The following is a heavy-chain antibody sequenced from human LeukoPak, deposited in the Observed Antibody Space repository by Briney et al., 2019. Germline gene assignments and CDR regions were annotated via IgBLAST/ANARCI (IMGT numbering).Heavy chain of an antibody. J-gene: IGHJ3*02. CDR3: ARDDSSGYYPADAFDI. CDR2: INHSGST. CDR1: GGSFSGYY. V-gene: IGHV4-34*01. Sequence: RPSETLSLTCAVYGGSFSGYYWSWIRQPPGKGLEWIGEINHSGSTNYNPSLKSRVTISVDTSKNQFSLKLSSVTAADTAVYYCARDDSSGYYPADAFDIWGQGTMVTVSS. D-gene: IGHD3-22*01.